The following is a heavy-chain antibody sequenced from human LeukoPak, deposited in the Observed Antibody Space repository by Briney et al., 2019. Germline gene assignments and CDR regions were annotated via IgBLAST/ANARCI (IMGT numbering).Heavy chain of an antibody. J-gene: IGHJ6*03. CDR1: GFTFSSYA. CDR3: ARDRVWGQPEEYYYYYYMDV. Sequence: GGSLRLSCAASGFTFSSYAMHWVRQAPGKGLEWVAVISYDGSNKYYADSVKGRFTISRDNSKNTLYLQMNSLRAEDTAVYYCARDRVWGQPEEYYYYYYMDVWGKGTTVTVSS. V-gene: IGHV3-30-3*01. CDR2: ISYDGSNK. D-gene: IGHD3-16*01.